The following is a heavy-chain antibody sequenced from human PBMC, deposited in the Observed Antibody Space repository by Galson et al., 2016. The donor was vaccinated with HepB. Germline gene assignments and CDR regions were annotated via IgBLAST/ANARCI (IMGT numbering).Heavy chain of an antibody. J-gene: IGHJ4*02. V-gene: IGHV3-23*01. CDR1: GFNFSSHA. CDR3: AKAGRDGFKIPFDF. Sequence: SLRLSCAASGFNFSSHAMSWVRQAPGKGLEWVSHISVGGGKTYYADSVKGRLTISRDNSKNMLYVQISSLRAEDTAVYYCAKAGRDGFKIPFDFWGQGTLVSVSS. CDR2: ISVGGGKT. D-gene: IGHD5-24*01.